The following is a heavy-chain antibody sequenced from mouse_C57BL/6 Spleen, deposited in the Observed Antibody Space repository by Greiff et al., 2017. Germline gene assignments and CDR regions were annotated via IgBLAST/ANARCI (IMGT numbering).Heavy chain of an antibody. CDR3: ARYYYGSSGDY. CDR2: IHPNSGST. J-gene: IGHJ2*01. D-gene: IGHD1-1*01. V-gene: IGHV1-64*01. Sequence: QVQLQQPGAELVKPGASVKLSCKASGYTFTSYWMHWVKQRPGQGLEWIGMIHPNSGSTNYNQKFKGKATLTVDTSSSTAYMQLSSLTSEDSAVYYGARYYYGSSGDYWGQGTTLTVSS. CDR1: GYTFTSYW.